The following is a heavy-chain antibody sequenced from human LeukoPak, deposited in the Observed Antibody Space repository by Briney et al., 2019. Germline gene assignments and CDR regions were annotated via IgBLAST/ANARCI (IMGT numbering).Heavy chain of an antibody. J-gene: IGHJ4*02. CDR3: AKGGDNFDY. Sequence: DSVKGRFTISRDNSKNTLYLQMSSLRAEDTAVYYCAKGGDNFDYWGQGTLVTVSS. V-gene: IGHV3-30*02. D-gene: IGHD3-16*01.